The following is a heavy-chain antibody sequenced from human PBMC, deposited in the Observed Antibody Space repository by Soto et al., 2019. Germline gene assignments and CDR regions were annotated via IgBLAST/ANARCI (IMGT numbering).Heavy chain of an antibody. CDR3: ARGRSLRGAFQH. CDR2: ISTSKGNT. Sequence: GPEVKKPGASVKVSCKTSGYTFTSYGIAWVRQAPGQGLEWMGWISTSKGNTNYAQKFQGRVTMTRNTSISTAYMELSSLRSEDTAVYYCARGRSLRGAFQHWGQGTLVTVSS. J-gene: IGHJ1*01. V-gene: IGHV1-18*01. D-gene: IGHD2-15*01. CDR1: GYTFTSYG.